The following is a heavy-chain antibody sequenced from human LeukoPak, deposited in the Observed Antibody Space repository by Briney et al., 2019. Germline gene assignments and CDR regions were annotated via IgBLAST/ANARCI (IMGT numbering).Heavy chain of an antibody. CDR3: AKVSSYGDYSLGY. CDR2: ISYDGSNK. CDR1: GFTFSSYG. V-gene: IGHV3-30*18. D-gene: IGHD4-17*01. J-gene: IGHJ4*02. Sequence: GGSLRLSCAASGFTFSSYGMHWVRQAPGKGLEWVAVISYDGSNKYYADSVKGRFTISRDNSKNTLYLQMNSLRAEDTAVYYCAKVSSYGDYSLGYWGQGTLGTVSS.